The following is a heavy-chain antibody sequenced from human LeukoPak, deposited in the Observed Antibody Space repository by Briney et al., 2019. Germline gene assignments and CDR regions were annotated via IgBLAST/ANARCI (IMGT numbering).Heavy chain of an antibody. Sequence: PGGSLRLSCAASGFTFSSYEMNWVRQAPGKGLEWVSYISSSGSTIYYADSVKGRFTTSRDNAKNSLYLQMNSLRAEDTAVYYCARVIIYYDSSGYLPHRYFDYWGQGTLVTVSS. CDR3: ARVIIYYDSSGYLPHRYFDY. V-gene: IGHV3-48*03. D-gene: IGHD3-22*01. J-gene: IGHJ4*02. CDR2: ISSSGSTI. CDR1: GFTFSSYE.